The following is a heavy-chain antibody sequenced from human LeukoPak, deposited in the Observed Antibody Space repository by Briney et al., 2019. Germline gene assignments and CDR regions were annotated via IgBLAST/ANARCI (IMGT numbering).Heavy chain of an antibody. V-gene: IGHV3-74*01. D-gene: IGHD3-22*01. CDR1: GFTFSNYW. J-gene: IGHJ4*01. CDR3: VRDGAGTIPYDL. Sequence: PGGSLRLSCAASGFTFSNYWMNWVRQAPGKGLMWVSHINPGDGSTTGYADSVKGRFTVSRDNAKNTLYLQMSSLKDEDTAVYYCVRDGAGTIPYDLWGLRTLVTVSS. CDR2: INPGDGSTT.